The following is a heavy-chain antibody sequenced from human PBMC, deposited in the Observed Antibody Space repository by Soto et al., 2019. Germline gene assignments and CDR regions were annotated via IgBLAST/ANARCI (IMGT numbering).Heavy chain of an antibody. CDR1: RYTFTSYG. J-gene: IGHJ4*02. CDR3: ARDPPLCSSVWEAPLGPRPIDY. Sequence: ASVKVSRKASRYTFTSYGISWVRQAPGQGLEWMGWISAYNGNTNYAQKLQGRVTMTTDTSTSTAYMELRSLRSDDTAVYYCARDPPLCSSVWEAPLGPRPIDYWGQGTLVTVSS. CDR2: ISAYNGNT. V-gene: IGHV1-18*04. D-gene: IGHD6-19*01.